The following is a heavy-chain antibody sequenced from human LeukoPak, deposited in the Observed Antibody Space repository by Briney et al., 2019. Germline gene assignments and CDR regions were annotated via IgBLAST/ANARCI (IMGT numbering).Heavy chain of an antibody. CDR2: IYYTGST. D-gene: IGHD3-22*01. J-gene: IGHJ5*02. CDR3: ARQGGYYDSSGYYLNWFGP. Sequence: SETLSLTCTVSGGSISTNTYYWGWVRQPPGKGLEWIGSIYYTGSTYYNPSLKSRVTISLDTSKNRFSLRLTSVTAADTAVYYCARQGGYYDSSGYYLNWFGPWGQGTLVTVSS. V-gene: IGHV4-39*07. CDR1: GGSISTNTYY.